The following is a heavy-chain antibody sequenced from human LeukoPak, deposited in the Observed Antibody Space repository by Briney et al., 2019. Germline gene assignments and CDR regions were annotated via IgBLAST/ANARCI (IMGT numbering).Heavy chain of an antibody. V-gene: IGHV4-39*01. Sequence: PSETLSLTCTVSGGSISSSSYYWGWHRQPPGKGLEWIGSIYYSGSTYYNPSLKSRVTISVDTSKNQFSLKLSSVTAADTAVYYCARLEWLGKSYYFDYWGQGTLVTVSS. CDR2: IYYSGST. D-gene: IGHD6-19*01. CDR1: GGSISSSSYY. J-gene: IGHJ4*02. CDR3: ARLEWLGKSYYFDY.